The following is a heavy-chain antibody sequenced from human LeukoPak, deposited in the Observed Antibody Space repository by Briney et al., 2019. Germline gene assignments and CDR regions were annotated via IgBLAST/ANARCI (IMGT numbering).Heavy chain of an antibody. V-gene: IGHV3-11*04. Sequence: GGSLRLSCAASGFRFSDYYMSWIRQVPGRGLEWLSYISGNTPTIYYADSVKGRFTISRDNDKNSLYLHMNSLRAEDTAVYYCARDHNNWNYGVIDLWGQGTLVSV. CDR2: ISGNTPTI. CDR3: ARDHNNWNYGVIDL. CDR1: GFRFSDYY. D-gene: IGHD1-7*01. J-gene: IGHJ5*02.